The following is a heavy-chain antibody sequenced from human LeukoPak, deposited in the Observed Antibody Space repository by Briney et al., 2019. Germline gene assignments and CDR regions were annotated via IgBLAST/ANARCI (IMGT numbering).Heavy chain of an antibody. D-gene: IGHD6-13*01. J-gene: IGHJ5*02. CDR1: GYTFTGYY. CDR2: INPNSGGT. CDR3: ARAALAAAGTRGIFDP. V-gene: IGHV1-2*02. Sequence: ASVKVSCKASGYTFTGYYMHWVRQAPGQGLEWMGWINPNSGGTNYAQKFQGRVTMTRDTSISTAYMELSRLRSDDTAVYYCARAALAAAGTRGIFDPWGQGTLVTVSS.